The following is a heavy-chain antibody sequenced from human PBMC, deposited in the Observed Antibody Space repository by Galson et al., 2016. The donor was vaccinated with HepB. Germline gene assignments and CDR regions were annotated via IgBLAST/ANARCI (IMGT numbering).Heavy chain of an antibody. CDR2: VSNIGNS. D-gene: IGHD3-16*02. CDR1: GGSISNSNW. V-gene: IGHV4-4*02. CDR3: TRESGAFVPFGY. J-gene: IGHJ4*02. Sequence: SETLSLTCAVSGGSISNSNWWSWVRQPPGKGLEWIGEVSNIGNSRFNASLASRVSMSFDMSTSEASLRSHSVTAADTAMYFCTRESGAFVPFGYWGQGALVVVSS.